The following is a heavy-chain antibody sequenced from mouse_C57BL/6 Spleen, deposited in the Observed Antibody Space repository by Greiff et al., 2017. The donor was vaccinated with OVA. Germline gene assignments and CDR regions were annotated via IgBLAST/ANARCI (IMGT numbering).Heavy chain of an antibody. CDR1: GYTFTDYN. CDR2: INPNNGGT. J-gene: IGHJ1*03. Sequence: VQLQQSGPELVKPGASVKIPCKASGYTFTDYNMDWVKQSHGKSLEWIGDINPNNGGTIYNQKFKGKATLTVDKSSSTAYMELRSLTSEDTAVYYCARSNNYYGSSPYWYFDVWGTGTTVTVSS. CDR3: ARSNNYYGSSPYWYFDV. V-gene: IGHV1-18*01. D-gene: IGHD1-1*01.